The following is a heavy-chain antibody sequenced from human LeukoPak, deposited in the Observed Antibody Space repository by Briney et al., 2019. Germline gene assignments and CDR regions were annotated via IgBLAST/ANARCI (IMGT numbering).Heavy chain of an antibody. CDR2: ISSSGTTI. V-gene: IGHV3-48*02. Sequence: GGSLRLSCAASGFTFSSYSMNWVRQAPGXGLEWVSYISSSGTTIYYADSVKGRFTISRDNAKNSLYLQMNSLRDEDTAVYCCARVWGLAVAGGEIEYWGQGTLVTVSS. J-gene: IGHJ4*02. CDR3: ARVWGLAVAGGEIEY. CDR1: GFTFSSYS. D-gene: IGHD6-13*01.